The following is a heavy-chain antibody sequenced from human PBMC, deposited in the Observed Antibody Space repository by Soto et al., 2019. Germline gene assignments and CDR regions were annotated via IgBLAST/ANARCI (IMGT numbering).Heavy chain of an antibody. Sequence: PGGSLRVSCAAAGFTIDDYGMSWARQATGKGLEWVSGVNWNGGSTGYADSVKGRFTISRDNAKNSLYLQMNSLRAEDTAFYYCVRGASLNFDYWGQGTLVSVSS. V-gene: IGHV3-20*04. CDR3: VRGASLNFDY. CDR2: VNWNGGST. CDR1: GFTIDDYG. J-gene: IGHJ4*02. D-gene: IGHD1-26*01.